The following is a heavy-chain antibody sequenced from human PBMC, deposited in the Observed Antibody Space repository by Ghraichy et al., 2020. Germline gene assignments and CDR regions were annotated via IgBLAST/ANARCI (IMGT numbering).Heavy chain of an antibody. V-gene: IGHV3-23*01. J-gene: IGHJ4*02. Sequence: GGSLRLSCAASGFTFSNYALSWVRQAPGKGLEWVSTIGGSGGSTYYADSVKGRFTISRDNSKNTLYLQMNSLRAEDTAVYYCARSLEINYWGQGTLVTVSS. CDR2: IGGSGGST. CDR1: GFTFSNYA. CDR3: ARSLEINY. D-gene: IGHD1-1*01.